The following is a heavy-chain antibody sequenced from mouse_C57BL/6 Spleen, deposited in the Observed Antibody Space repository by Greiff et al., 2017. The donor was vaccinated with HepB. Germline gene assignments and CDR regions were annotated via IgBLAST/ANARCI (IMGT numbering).Heavy chain of an antibody. CDR1: GYAFTNYL. J-gene: IGHJ4*01. D-gene: IGHD2-3*01. V-gene: IGHV1-54*01. CDR3: ARDDGYYGAMDY. Sequence: VQLQHSGAELVRPGTSVKVSCKASGYAFTNYLIEWVKQRPGQGLEWIGVINPGSGGTNYNEKFKGKATLTADKSSSTAYMQLSSLTSEDSAVYFCARDDGYYGAMDYWGQGTSVTVSS. CDR2: INPGSGGT.